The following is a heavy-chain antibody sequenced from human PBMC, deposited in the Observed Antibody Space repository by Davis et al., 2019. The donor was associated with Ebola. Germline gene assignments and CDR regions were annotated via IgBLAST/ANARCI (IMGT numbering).Heavy chain of an antibody. CDR1: GYSFTSYW. J-gene: IGHJ4*02. CDR2: IYPGDSDT. Sequence: GESLKISRKGSGYSFTSYWIGWVRQMPGKGLEWMGIIYPGDSDTRYSPSFQGQVTISADKSISTAYLQWSSLKASDTAMYYCARVAYCGGDCYSPFDYWGQGTLVTVSS. D-gene: IGHD2-21*02. V-gene: IGHV5-51*01. CDR3: ARVAYCGGDCYSPFDY.